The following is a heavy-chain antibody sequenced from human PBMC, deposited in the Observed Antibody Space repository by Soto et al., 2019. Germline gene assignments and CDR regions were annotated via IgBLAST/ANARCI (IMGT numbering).Heavy chain of an antibody. CDR2: IYYSGST. D-gene: IGHD6-19*01. CDR3: ARRQFFSFDS. Sequence: SETLSLTCTVSGGSISSGGYYWSWIRQHPGKGLEWIGYIYYSGSTYYNPSLKSRVTISVDTSKNQFSLKLSSVTAEDTAVYYCARRQFFSFDSWGQGILVTVSS. V-gene: IGHV4-31*03. J-gene: IGHJ4*02. CDR1: GGSISSGGYY.